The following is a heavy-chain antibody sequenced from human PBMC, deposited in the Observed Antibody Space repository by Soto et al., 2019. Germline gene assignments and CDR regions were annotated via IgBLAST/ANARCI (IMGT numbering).Heavy chain of an antibody. Sequence: QVQLQESGPGLVKPSQTLSLTCNVSGVSIGSGDYYWSWIRQPPGKGLEWIGYIYISGTTYYTPSLNSRLTISLDTCRNVFSLYLRSVTAADTSVYYCARVPPPYIFSYDDRGQGTLVTVSS. CDR2: IYISGTT. CDR1: GVSIGSGDYY. D-gene: IGHD3-9*01. J-gene: IGHJ4*02. V-gene: IGHV4-30-4*01. CDR3: ARVPPPYIFSYDD.